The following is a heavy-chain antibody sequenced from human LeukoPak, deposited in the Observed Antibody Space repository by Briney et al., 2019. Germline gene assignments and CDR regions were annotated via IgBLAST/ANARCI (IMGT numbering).Heavy chain of an antibody. D-gene: IGHD3/OR15-3a*01. Sequence: PGESPKISRKDSGYSFTSYWIGWVRQMPGKGLEWRGIIYPRDSDTKYSPSFEGQVTISVDKAISTAYLQWSRPKGSDTGMYYCSRRTGRSAYGIWGQGTMVTVSS. CDR1: GYSFTSYW. J-gene: IGHJ3*02. CDR2: IYPRDSDT. CDR3: SRRTGRSAYGI. V-gene: IGHV5-51*01.